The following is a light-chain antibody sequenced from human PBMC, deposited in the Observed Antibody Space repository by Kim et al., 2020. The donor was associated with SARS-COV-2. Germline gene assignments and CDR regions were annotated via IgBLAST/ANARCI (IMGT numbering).Light chain of an antibody. V-gene: IGKV3-15*01. CDR3: QQYNNWPLT. J-gene: IGKJ4*01. CDR1: QSVSSN. CDR2: GAS. Sequence: VSPGERAPLSCRASQSVSSNLAWYQQKPRQAPRRLIYGASTRATGIPARFSGSGSGTEFTLTISSLQSEDFAVYYCQQYNNWPLTFGGGTKVDIK.